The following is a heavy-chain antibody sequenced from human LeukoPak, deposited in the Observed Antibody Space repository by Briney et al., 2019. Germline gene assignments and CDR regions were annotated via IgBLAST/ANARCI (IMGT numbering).Heavy chain of an antibody. V-gene: IGHV1-69*06. CDR1: GGTFSSYA. Sequence: AASVKVSCKASGGTFSSYAISWVRQAPGQGLEWMGGIIPIFGTANYAQKFQGRVTITADKSTSTAYMELSSLRSEDTAVYYCARDTRGGNKHYYYYYMDVWGKGTTVTVSS. CDR2: IIPIFGTA. CDR3: ARDTRGGNKHYYYYYMDV. J-gene: IGHJ6*03. D-gene: IGHD4-23*01.